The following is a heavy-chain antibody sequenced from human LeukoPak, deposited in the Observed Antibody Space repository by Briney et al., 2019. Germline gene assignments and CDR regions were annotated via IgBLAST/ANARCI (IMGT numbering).Heavy chain of an antibody. J-gene: IGHJ4*02. CDR2: IGSSGDNI. CDR1: GFPFSNYA. CDR3: AKQDIVLVQPGISFKTEFDF. D-gene: IGHD2-8*02. Sequence: GGSLRLSCAASGFPFSNYAMSWVRQAPGKGLEWVSVIGSSGDNIYYADSVKGRFTISRDNSKNTLYLSINSLRAEDTAVYYCAKQDIVLVQPGISFKTEFDFWGQGTLVTVSS. V-gene: IGHV3-23*01.